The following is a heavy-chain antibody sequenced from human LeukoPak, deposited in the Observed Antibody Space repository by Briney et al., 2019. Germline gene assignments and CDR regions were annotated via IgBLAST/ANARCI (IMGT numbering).Heavy chain of an antibody. CDR1: GFTFTTYG. CDR3: TKDLGSTASYFDS. D-gene: IGHD7-27*01. J-gene: IGHJ4*02. Sequence: GGSLRLSCAASGFTFTTYGMSWVRQAPGKGLEWVSVISHRGQNTYYADSVKGRFTISRDNSKNTLYLQMNSLRAEDTAVYYCTKDLGSTASYFDSWGQGILVTVSS. CDR2: ISHRGQNT. V-gene: IGHV3-23*01.